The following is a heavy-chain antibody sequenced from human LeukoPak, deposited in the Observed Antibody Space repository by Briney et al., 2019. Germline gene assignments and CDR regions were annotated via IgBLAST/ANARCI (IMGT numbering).Heavy chain of an antibody. J-gene: IGHJ4*02. CDR1: GGSISSGSYY. V-gene: IGHV4-61*02. CDR2: IYTSGST. CDR3: ARFSSSWFLAFDY. Sequence: SETLSLTCTVSGGSISSGSYYWSWIRQPAGKGLEWIGRIYTSGSTNYNPSLKSRVTISVDTSKNQFSLKLSSVTAADTAVYYCARFSSSWFLAFDYWGQGTLVTVSS. D-gene: IGHD6-13*01.